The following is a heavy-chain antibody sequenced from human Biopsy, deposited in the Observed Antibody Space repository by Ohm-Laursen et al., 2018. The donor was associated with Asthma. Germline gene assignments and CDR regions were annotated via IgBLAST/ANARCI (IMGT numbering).Heavy chain of an antibody. CDR2: IYWNGDK. CDR3: ARVSVYCFSSNCFFDY. J-gene: IGHJ4*02. D-gene: IGHD2-15*01. Sequence: TQTLTLTSTFSGFSLSKSGVGVGWIRLPPREAPDWLALIYWNGDKHYSPRLRSRLTVTRDTSKNQVVLTMTDMDPADTATYYCARVSVYCFSSNCFFDYWGQGTLVTVSS. V-gene: IGHV2-5*01. CDR1: GFSLSKSGVG.